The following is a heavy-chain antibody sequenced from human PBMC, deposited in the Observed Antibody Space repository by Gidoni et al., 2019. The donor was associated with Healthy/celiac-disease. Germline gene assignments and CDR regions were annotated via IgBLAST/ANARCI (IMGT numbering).Heavy chain of an antibody. CDR1: GFSLSTSGVA. Sequence: QITLKESGPTLVKPTQTLTLTCTFSGFSLSTSGVAGGWIRQPPGKALEWLALIYWNDDKRYSPSLKFSLTITKDTSKNQVVLTMTNMDPVDTATYYCAHLKDVYGDSYFDYWGQGTLVTVSS. V-gene: IGHV2-5*01. J-gene: IGHJ4*02. CDR3: AHLKDVYGDSYFDY. D-gene: IGHD4-17*01. CDR2: IYWNDDK.